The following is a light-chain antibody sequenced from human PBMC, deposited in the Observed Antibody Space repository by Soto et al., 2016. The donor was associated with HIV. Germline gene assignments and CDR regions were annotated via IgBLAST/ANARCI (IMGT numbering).Light chain of an antibody. V-gene: IGLV3-1*01. J-gene: IGLJ1*01. CDR3: QAWDSTTEVYV. Sequence: SYELTQPPSVSVSPEQTANITCSGDKLGDKYVSWYQQKPGQSPVLVIYQDRKRPSGIPERFSGSNSGNTATLTISGTQTMDEADYLCQAWDSTTEVYVFGIGTKVTVL. CDR2: QDR. CDR1: KLGDKY.